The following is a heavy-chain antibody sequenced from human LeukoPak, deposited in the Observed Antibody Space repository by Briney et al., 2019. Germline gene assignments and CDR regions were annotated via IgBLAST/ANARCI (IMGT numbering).Heavy chain of an antibody. CDR1: GGSVSSGSYY. CDR3: AREGPKLNYDFWSGYYYYFDY. D-gene: IGHD3-3*01. V-gene: IGHV4-61*01. J-gene: IGHJ4*02. CDR2: IYYSGST. Sequence: SETLSLTCTVSGGSVSSGSYYWSWIRQPPGKGLEWIGYIYYSGSTNYNPSLKSRVTISVDTSKNQFSLKLSSVTAADTAVYYCAREGPKLNYDFWSGYYYYFDYWGQGTLVTVSS.